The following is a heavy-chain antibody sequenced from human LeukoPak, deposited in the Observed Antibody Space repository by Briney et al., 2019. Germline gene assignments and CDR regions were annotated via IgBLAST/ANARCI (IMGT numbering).Heavy chain of an antibody. Sequence: WGSLRLSCAASGFTFSSYSMNWVRQAPGKGLEWVSYISSTSLYIYYADSVKGRFTISRDNAKNSLYLQMNSLRAEDTAVYYCARDGGITLVRGVIMGDYYYYYMDVWGRGTTVTVSS. CDR1: GFTFSSYS. CDR3: ARDGGITLVRGVIMGDYYYYYMDV. D-gene: IGHD3-10*01. V-gene: IGHV3-21*01. CDR2: ISSTSLYI. J-gene: IGHJ6*03.